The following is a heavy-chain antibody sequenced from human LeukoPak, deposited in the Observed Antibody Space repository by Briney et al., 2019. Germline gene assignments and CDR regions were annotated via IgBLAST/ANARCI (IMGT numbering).Heavy chain of an antibody. CDR3: ARVSFSTVTTAARPDYYYYCGMDV. CDR1: AVSISSFY. Sequence: PSQTLSLTCTVAAVSISSFYWSWIRHPPGKELLWIGYGHNSGTTNYKPSLKSRITISVATSKNPFTMKLSSVTLASPAVYYCARVSFSTVTTAARPDYYYYCGMDVWGQGTTVTVSS. D-gene: IGHD4-17*01. V-gene: IGHV4-59*01. CDR2: GHNSGTT. J-gene: IGHJ6*02.